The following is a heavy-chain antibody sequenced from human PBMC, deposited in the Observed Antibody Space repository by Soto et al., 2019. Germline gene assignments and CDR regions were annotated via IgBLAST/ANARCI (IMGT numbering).Heavy chain of an antibody. CDR1: GGTFSSYA. Sequence: GASVKVSCTASGGTFSSYAISWVRQAPGQGLEWMGGIIPIFGTANYAQKFQGRVTITADESTSTAYMELSSLRSEDTAVYYCARDVTVTDAFDIWGQGTMVTVSS. CDR3: ARDVTVTDAFDI. D-gene: IGHD4-4*01. CDR2: IIPIFGTA. J-gene: IGHJ3*02. V-gene: IGHV1-69*13.